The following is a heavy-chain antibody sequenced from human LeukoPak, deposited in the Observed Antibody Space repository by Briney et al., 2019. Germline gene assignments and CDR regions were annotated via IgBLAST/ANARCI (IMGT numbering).Heavy chain of an antibody. D-gene: IGHD6-13*01. CDR3: AKPRTPIAAAGTLFDY. V-gene: IGHV3-23*01. Sequence: QPGGSLRLSCAASGFTFSSYAMSWVRQAPGKGLEWVSAISGSSGSTYYADSVKGRFTISRDNSKNTLYLQMNSLRAEDTAVYYCAKPRTPIAAAGTLFDYWGQGTLVTVSS. J-gene: IGHJ4*02. CDR2: ISGSSGST. CDR1: GFTFSSYA.